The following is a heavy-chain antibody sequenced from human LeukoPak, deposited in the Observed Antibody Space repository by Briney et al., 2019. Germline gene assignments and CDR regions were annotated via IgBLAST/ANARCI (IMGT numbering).Heavy chain of an antibody. CDR1: GYTFTGYY. CDR2: INPNSGGT. V-gene: IGHV1-2*06. D-gene: IGHD6-19*01. CDR3: ARDLSRGSSGWYGY. J-gene: IGHJ4*02. Sequence: APVKVSCKASGYTFTGYYMHWVRQAPGQGLEWMGRINPNSGGTNYAQKFQGRVTMTRDTSISTAYMELSRLRSDDTAVYYCARDLSRGSSGWYGYWGQGTLVTVSS.